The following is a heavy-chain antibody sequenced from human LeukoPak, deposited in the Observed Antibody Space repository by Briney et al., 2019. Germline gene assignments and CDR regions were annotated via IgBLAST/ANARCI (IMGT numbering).Heavy chain of an antibody. CDR1: GGSFSGYY. CDR3: ARHWTYYDYVWGSYRPYYFDY. V-gene: IGHV4-34*01. CDR2: INHSGST. D-gene: IGHD3-16*02. Sequence: PSETLSLTCAVYGGSFSGYYWSWIRQPPGKGLEWIGEINHSGSTNYNPSLKSRVTISVDTSKNQFSLKLSSVTAADTAVYYCARHWTYYDYVWGSYRPYYFDYWGQGTLVTVSS. J-gene: IGHJ4*02.